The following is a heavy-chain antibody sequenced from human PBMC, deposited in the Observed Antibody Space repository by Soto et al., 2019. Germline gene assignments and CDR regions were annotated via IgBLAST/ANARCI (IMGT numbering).Heavy chain of an antibody. CDR2: IYYSGNT. D-gene: IGHD5-12*01. V-gene: IGHV4-59*01. J-gene: IGHJ4*02. Sequence: ETLSLTCTVSGGSISYYYWGWVRQPPGKGLEWIGSIYYSGNTHYNPSLKSRVTISVDTSMNQFSLNLDSVTAVDSAVYYCVRGGYVHAFDYWGQGALVTVSS. CDR3: VRGGYVHAFDY. CDR1: GGSISYYY.